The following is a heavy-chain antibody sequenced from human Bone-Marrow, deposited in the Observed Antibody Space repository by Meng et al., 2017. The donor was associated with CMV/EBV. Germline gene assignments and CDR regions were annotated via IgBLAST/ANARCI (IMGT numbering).Heavy chain of an antibody. D-gene: IGHD3-10*01. J-gene: IGHJ4*02. V-gene: IGHV3-74*01. CDR3: SRDLAGRDDY. Sequence: GESLKISCAASGFTLSRYWMHWVRPVPGKGLVWVSRTNADGSLTNYADAVEGRFTFSRDNAMNTLFLQLNSLRVEDTAVYYCSRDLAGRDDYGGPGTLVTVSS. CDR2: TNADGSLT. CDR1: GFTLSRYW.